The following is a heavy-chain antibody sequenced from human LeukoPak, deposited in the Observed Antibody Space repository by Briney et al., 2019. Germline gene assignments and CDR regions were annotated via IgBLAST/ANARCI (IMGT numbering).Heavy chain of an antibody. CDR2: IYPGDSDT. CDR1: GYIFTSYW. J-gene: IGHJ5*02. CDR3: AKSRVVVAATNWFDP. V-gene: IGHV5-51*01. D-gene: IGHD2-15*01. Sequence: GESLKISCKGSGYIFTSYWIGWVRQMPGKGLEWMGIIYPGDSDTRYSPSFQGQVTISADKSISTAYLQWSSLKASDTAMYYCAKSRVVVAATNWFDPWGQGTLVTVSS.